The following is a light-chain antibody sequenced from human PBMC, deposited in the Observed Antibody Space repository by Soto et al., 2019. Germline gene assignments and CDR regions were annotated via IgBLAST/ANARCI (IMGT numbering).Light chain of an antibody. J-gene: IGKJ5*01. CDR1: QSISNY. V-gene: IGKV1-39*01. CDR3: QQSYSTPYT. CDR2: AAS. Sequence: DIQMTQSPSSLSASVGDRVTITCRASQSISNYLNWYQHKAGKAPKVLIYAASSLQRGVPSRFSGSGSGTDFTLTISSLQPEDFATYYCQQSYSTPYTFGQGTRLEIK.